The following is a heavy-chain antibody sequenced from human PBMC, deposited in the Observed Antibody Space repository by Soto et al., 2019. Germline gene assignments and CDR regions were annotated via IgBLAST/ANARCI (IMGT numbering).Heavy chain of an antibody. J-gene: IGHJ3*02. Sequence: ASVKVSCKASGYTFTNYAMHWVRQAPGQRLEWMGWINAGNGNTKYSQKFQGRVFITRDTTASTAYMELSSLRSEDTAMYYCAKDRSSGWHFAFDIWGQGTMVTVSS. CDR3: AKDRSSGWHFAFDI. CDR1: GYTFTNYA. CDR2: INAGNGNT. V-gene: IGHV1-3*01. D-gene: IGHD6-19*01.